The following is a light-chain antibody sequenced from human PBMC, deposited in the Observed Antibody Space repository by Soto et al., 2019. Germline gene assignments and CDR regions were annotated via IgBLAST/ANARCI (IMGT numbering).Light chain of an antibody. CDR3: QQRSNWPPEIT. Sequence: EIVLTQSPAILSLSPGESATPSCRASRSVGSSLAWYQQKPGQAPRLLIYDASNRAAGFPARFSGSGSGTDFTLTISSLEPEDFAVYYCQQRSNWPPEITFGQGTRLEIK. J-gene: IGKJ5*01. CDR1: RSVGSS. CDR2: DAS. V-gene: IGKV3-11*01.